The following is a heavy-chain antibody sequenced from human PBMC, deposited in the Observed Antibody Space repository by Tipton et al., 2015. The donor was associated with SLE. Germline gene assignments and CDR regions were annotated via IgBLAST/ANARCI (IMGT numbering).Heavy chain of an antibody. V-gene: IGHV3-21*01. D-gene: IGHD2-2*01. CDR3: VRDDRSPDGIIDY. CDR1: KFTFSTYG. Sequence: GSLRLSCGASKFTFSTYGMNWVRQAPGRGLEWVSSIGISGDYKYYVDSVKGRFTISRDNAENSLYLQMDSLTAEDTAVYYCVRDDRSPDGIIDYWGQGTLVTVSS. J-gene: IGHJ4*02. CDR2: IGISGDYK.